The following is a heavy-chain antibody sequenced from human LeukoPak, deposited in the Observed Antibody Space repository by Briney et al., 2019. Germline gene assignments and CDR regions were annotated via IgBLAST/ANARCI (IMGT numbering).Heavy chain of an antibody. CDR2: IYATGTT. V-gene: IGHV4-4*07. Sequence: SETLSLTCTVSGGSISSDYWSWIRQPAGKGLEWIGRIYATGTTYYNPSLSSRVAMSVDTSKNQFSLKLSSVTAADTAVYYCARVNGAGFWSGYYYWFDPWGQGTLVTVSS. CDR3: ARVNGAGFWSGYYYWFDP. D-gene: IGHD3-3*01. CDR1: GGSISSDY. J-gene: IGHJ5*02.